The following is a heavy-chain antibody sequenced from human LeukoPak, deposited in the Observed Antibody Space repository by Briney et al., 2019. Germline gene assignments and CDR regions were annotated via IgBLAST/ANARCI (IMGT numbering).Heavy chain of an antibody. Sequence: LSGGSLRLSCAASGFTFSSYAMSWVRQAPGKGLEWVSAISGSGGSTYYADSVKGRFTISRDNSKNTLYLQMSSLRAEDTAVYYCANQGALYCSSTSCWEYFQHWGQGTLVTVSS. CDR1: GFTFSSYA. CDR3: ANQGALYCSSTSCWEYFQH. J-gene: IGHJ1*01. V-gene: IGHV3-23*01. CDR2: ISGSGGST. D-gene: IGHD2-2*01.